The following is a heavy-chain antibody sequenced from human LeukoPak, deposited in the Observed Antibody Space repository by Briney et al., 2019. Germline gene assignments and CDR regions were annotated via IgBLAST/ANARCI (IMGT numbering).Heavy chain of an antibody. V-gene: IGHV3-7*01. CDR3: ARVSMGAPAFDY. D-gene: IGHD1-26*01. CDR1: GFSCSSYW. J-gene: IGHJ4*02. CDR2: INEDGSEK. Sequence: PGGSLRLSCSASGFSCSSYWMSWVRQAPGKGLEWVAHINEDGSEKYYVDSVKGRFFISRDNAAKSLSLQMNRLRDADTAVYYCARVSMGAPAFDYWGQGNLVTVSS.